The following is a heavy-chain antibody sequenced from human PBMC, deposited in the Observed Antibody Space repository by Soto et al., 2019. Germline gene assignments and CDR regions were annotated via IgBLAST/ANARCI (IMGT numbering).Heavy chain of an antibody. V-gene: IGHV3-23*01. CDR1: GFTFSSYA. Sequence: EVQLLESGGGLVQPGGSLRLSCAASGFTFSSYAMSWVRQAPGKGLEWVSAISGSGGSTYYADSVKGRFTISRDNSKNTLYLQMNSLRAEDTAVYYCAKGCVWGSYRTLGYFDYWGQGTLVTVSS. CDR2: ISGSGGST. CDR3: AKGCVWGSYRTLGYFDY. J-gene: IGHJ4*02. D-gene: IGHD3-16*02.